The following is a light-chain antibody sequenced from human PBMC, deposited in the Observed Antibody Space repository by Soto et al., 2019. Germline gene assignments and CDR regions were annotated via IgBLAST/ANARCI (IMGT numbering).Light chain of an antibody. Sequence: QSVLTQPASVSGSPGQSITISCTGTSSDVGGYNYVSWYQHHPGKAPKLMIYEVSNRPSGVSNRFSGSKSGNTASLTISGLEAEDEADYYCSSYRDTTNLVFGIGTKLTVL. CDR1: SSDVGGYNY. V-gene: IGLV2-14*01. CDR2: EVS. CDR3: SSYRDTTNLV. J-gene: IGLJ1*01.